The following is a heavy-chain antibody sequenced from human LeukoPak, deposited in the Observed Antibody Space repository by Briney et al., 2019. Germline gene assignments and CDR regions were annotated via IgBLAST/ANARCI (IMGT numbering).Heavy chain of an antibody. CDR3: AKIGLATPLIQH. Sequence: GGSLRLSCAASGFTFSTYAMHWVRQAPGKGLEWVAGISYDGSNKYYADSVKGRFTISRDNSKNTLYPQMNSLRAEDTAVYYCAKIGLATPLIQHWGQGTLVTVSS. CDR1: GFTFSTYA. D-gene: IGHD3-3*02. CDR2: ISYDGSNK. V-gene: IGHV3-30-3*01. J-gene: IGHJ1*01.